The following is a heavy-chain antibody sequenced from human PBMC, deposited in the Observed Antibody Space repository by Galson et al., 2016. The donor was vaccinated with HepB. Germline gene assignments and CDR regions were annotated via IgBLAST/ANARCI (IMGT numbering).Heavy chain of an antibody. J-gene: IGHJ4*02. CDR1: GYTFKSHW. V-gene: IGHV5-51*01. CDR2: IDPDDSET. D-gene: IGHD6-19*01. CDR3: ARRQKVAETADY. Sequence: QSGAEVTKPGESLRISCKGSGYTFKSHWIGWVRQRPGKGLEWMGVIDPDDSETTYNPSFEGQVTIPADKSISTASLQWNSLKATETAMYFCARRQKVAETADYGGQGTLVTVSS.